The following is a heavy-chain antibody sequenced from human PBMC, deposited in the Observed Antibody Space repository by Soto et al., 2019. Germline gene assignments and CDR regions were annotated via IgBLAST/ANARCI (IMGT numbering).Heavy chain of an antibody. V-gene: IGHV3-23*01. CDR1: GFTFSSYA. Sequence: PGGSLRLSCAASGFTFSSYAMSWVRQAPGKGLEGVSAISGSGGSTYYADSVKGRFTISRDNSKNTLYLQMNSLRAEDTAVYYCAKVRRWQQLANWFDPWGQGTLVTVSS. CDR2: ISGSGGST. J-gene: IGHJ5*02. CDR3: AKVRRWQQLANWFDP. D-gene: IGHD6-13*01.